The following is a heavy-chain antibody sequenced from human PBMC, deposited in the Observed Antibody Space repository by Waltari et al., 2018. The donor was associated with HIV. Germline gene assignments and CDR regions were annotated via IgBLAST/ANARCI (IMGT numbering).Heavy chain of an antibody. D-gene: IGHD3-9*01. CDR3: ARGLDILTSYYHWFSDL. CDR2: IYISGNA. CDR1: GGSIPSGSYY. J-gene: IGHJ2*01. Sequence: QVQLQESGPGLVKPSQSLSLTCTVSGGSIPSGSYYWIWIRQPAGKGLEWIGRIYISGNANYNPSLRSRVTMSLDTSKNQFSLKLTSVTAADTAVYYCARGLDILTSYYHWFSDLWGRGTLVTVSS. V-gene: IGHV4-61*02.